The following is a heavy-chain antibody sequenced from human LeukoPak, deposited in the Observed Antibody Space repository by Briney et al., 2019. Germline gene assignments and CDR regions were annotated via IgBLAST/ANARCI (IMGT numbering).Heavy chain of an antibody. J-gene: IGHJ4*02. CDR2: ISAYNGNT. Sequence: ASVKVSCTASGYTFTSYGISWVRQAPGQGLEWMGWISAYNGNTNYAQKLQGRITMTTDTSTSTAYMELRSLRADDTAVYYWARDLPLNYDILTGYLYFDYWGQGTLVTVSS. V-gene: IGHV1-18*04. CDR3: ARDLPLNYDILTGYLYFDY. CDR1: GYTFTSYG. D-gene: IGHD3-9*01.